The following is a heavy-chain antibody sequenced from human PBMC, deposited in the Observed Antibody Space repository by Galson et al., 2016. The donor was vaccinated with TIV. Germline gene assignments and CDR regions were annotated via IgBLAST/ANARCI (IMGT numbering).Heavy chain of an antibody. CDR3: ARDQIIYDVVSGIDY. CDR1: GFIFRRFS. Sequence: SLRLSCAASGFIFRRFSMNWVHQSPGKGLEWVSSISGYSRFIYYADSMKGRFTISRDNTKNSLYLQMNSLRAEDTAVYFCARDQIIYDVVSGIDYWGQGTLITVSS. J-gene: IGHJ4*02. D-gene: IGHD3-3*02. CDR2: ISGYSRFI. V-gene: IGHV3-21*01.